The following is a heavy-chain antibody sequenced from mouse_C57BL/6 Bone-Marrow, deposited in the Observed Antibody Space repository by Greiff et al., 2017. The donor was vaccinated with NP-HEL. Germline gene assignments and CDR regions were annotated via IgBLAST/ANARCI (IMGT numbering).Heavy chain of an antibody. V-gene: IGHV5-17*01. CDR3: ARALLLRDYAMDY. D-gene: IGHD1-1*01. CDR1: GFTFSDYG. Sequence: EVKVEESGGGLVKPGGSLKLSCAASGFTFSDYGMHWVRQAPEKGLEWVAYISSGSSTIYYADTVKGRFTIARDNAKNTLFLQMNSLRSEDTAMYYCARALLLRDYAMDYWGQGTSVTVSS. J-gene: IGHJ4*01. CDR2: ISSGSSTI.